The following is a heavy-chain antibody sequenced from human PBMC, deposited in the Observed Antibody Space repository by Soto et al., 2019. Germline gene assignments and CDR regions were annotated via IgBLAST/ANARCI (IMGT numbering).Heavy chain of an antibody. V-gene: IGHV6-1*01. D-gene: IGHD6-19*01. CDR1: GDSVSSTSTA. CDR2: TYYRSKWYS. J-gene: IGHJ4*02. CDR3: ARGSYYSGWV. Sequence: QTLSLTCAISGDSVSSTSTAWSLIRQSPSRGLEWLGRTYYRSKWYSDYAVSVKSRITINPDTSKNQFSLQLNSVTPEDTAVYYCARGSYYSGWVWGQGTLVTVSS.